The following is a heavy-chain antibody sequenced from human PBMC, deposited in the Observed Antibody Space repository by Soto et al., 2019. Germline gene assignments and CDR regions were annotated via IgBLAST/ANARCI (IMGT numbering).Heavy chain of an antibody. V-gene: IGHV3-21*06. Sequence: FLRLSCAASGFTFTRYSMNWVRQAPGKGLEWVSSISSTTNYIYYGDSMKGRFTISRDNAKNSLYLEMNSLRAEDTAVYYCARESEDPTSNFDYWGQGTLVTVS. CDR3: ARESEDPTSNFDY. J-gene: IGHJ4*02. CDR1: GFTFTRYS. CDR2: ISSTTNYI.